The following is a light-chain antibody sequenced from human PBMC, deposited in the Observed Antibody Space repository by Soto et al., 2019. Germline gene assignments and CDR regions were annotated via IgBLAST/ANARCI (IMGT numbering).Light chain of an antibody. V-gene: IGLV3-21*04. CDR2: YDS. J-gene: IGLJ2*01. Sequence: SYELTQPPSVSVAPGKTARITCGGNNIGSKSVHWYQQKPGQAPVLVIYYDSDRPSGIPERFSGSNSGNTATLTISRVEAGDEADYYCQVWDSSSDRDVVXXXGTKLTVL. CDR1: NIGSKS. CDR3: QVWDSSSDRDVV.